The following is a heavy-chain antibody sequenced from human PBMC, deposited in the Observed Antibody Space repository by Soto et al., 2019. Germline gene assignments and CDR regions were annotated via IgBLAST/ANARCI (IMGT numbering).Heavy chain of an antibody. CDR1: GFTFSSYA. CDR2: ISYDGSNK. CDR3: ARGQYCTNCVCYPRDFDY. J-gene: IGHJ4*02. V-gene: IGHV3-30-3*01. Sequence: QVQLVESGGGVVQPGRSLRLSCAASGFTFSSYAMHWVRQAPGKGLEWVAVISYDGSNKYYADSVKGRFTISRDNSKNTLYLQMNSLRAEDTAVYYCARGQYCTNCVCYPRDFDYWGQGTLVTVSS. D-gene: IGHD2-8*01.